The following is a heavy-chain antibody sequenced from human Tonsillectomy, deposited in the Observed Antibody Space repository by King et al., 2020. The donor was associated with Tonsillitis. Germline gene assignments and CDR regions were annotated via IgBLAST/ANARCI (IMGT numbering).Heavy chain of an antibody. CDR3: TRDGYNFQFDY. CDR2: IRNDGSDK. V-gene: IGHV3-30*02. CDR1: GITFSNSH. J-gene: IGHJ4*02. D-gene: IGHD5-24*01. Sequence: VQLVESGGGVVQPGGSLRLSCAASGITFSNSHIHWVRQAPGKGLEWVTFIRNDGSDKYYADFVKGRFTVSRDNSRNTVYLQMNSLRPEDTAVYSCTRDGYNFQFDYWGEGTLVTVSS.